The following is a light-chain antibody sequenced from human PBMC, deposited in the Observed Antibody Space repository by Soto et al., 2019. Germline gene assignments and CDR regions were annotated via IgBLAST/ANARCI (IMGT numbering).Light chain of an antibody. CDR3: QQSYSAPRT. J-gene: IGKJ1*01. V-gene: IGKV1-39*01. CDR1: QSITTY. Sequence: DIQMTQSPSSLSASEGDRVTITCRASQSITTYLNWYRQKPGKAPKLLIYAASSLQSGVPSRFSGSGSGTDFTLTINSLQPEDFATYYCQQSYSAPRTFGQGTKVDIK. CDR2: AAS.